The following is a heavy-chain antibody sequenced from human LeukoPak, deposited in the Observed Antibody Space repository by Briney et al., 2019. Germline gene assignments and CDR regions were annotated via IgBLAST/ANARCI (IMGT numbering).Heavy chain of an antibody. CDR3: ARDTLNGPFVISLDY. J-gene: IGHJ4*02. V-gene: IGHV3-48*03. D-gene: IGHD3-9*01. Sequence: GGSLRLSCAASGFSFSSYEMNWVCQAPGKGLEWVSHISSDGHVETYVDSVRGRFTMSRDKAKNFLFLQMNGLRAEDTAVYYCARDTLNGPFVISLDYWGQGALVTVSS. CDR1: GFSFSSYE. CDR2: ISSDGHVE.